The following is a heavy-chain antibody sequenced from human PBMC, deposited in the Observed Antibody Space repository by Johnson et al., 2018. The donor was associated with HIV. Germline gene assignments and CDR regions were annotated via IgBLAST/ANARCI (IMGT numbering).Heavy chain of an antibody. V-gene: IGHV3-30-3*01. J-gene: IGHJ3*02. D-gene: IGHD3-9*01. CDR3: ATVYYDILTGYYYDAFYI. Sequence: VQLVESGGGVVQPGRSLRLSCAASGFTFSTYAMHWVRQAPGKGLEWLAVISYDGNNKFYADSVKGRFTISRDNSKNTLYLQMNSLRAEDTALYYCATVYYDILTGYYYDAFYIWGQGTMVTVSS. CDR2: ISYDGNNK. CDR1: GFTFSTYA.